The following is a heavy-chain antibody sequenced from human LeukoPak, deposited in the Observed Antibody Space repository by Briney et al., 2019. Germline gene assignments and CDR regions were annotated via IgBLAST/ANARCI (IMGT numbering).Heavy chain of an antibody. J-gene: IGHJ4*02. CDR2: ISSSSSTI. V-gene: IGHV3-48*01. CDR3: ARCQRGYSYGYVDY. D-gene: IGHD5-18*01. CDR1: GFTFRTYA. Sequence: PGGSLRLSCAASGFTFRTYAMSWVRQAPGKGLEWVSYISSSSSTIYYADSVKGRFTISRDNAKNSLYLQMNSLRAEDTAVYYCARCQRGYSYGYVDYWGQGTLVAVSS.